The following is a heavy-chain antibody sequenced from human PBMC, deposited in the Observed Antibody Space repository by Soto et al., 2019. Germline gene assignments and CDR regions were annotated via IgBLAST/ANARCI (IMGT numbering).Heavy chain of an antibody. Sequence: PSETLSLTCTVSGDSISKSGHYWSWIRQPPGKGLEWIGYIYYSGSTNYNPSLKSRVTISVDTSKNQFSLKLSSVTAADTAVYYCARANWNYAAGAFDIWGQGTMVTVSS. V-gene: IGHV4-61*08. CDR3: ARANWNYAAGAFDI. J-gene: IGHJ3*02. CDR2: IYYSGST. CDR1: GDSISKSGHY. D-gene: IGHD1-7*01.